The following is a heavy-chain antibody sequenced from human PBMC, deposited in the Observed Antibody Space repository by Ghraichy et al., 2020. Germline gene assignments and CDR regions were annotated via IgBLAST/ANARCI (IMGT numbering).Heavy chain of an antibody. Sequence: GESLNISCAASGFTFSSCAMSWVRQAPGKGLEWVSAISDSGSSTYYADSVKGRFTISRDNSKNTLYLQMNSLRAEDTAVYYCAKAYIPVAGFVGDAFDIWGQGTVVTVSS. CDR3: AKAYIPVAGFVGDAFDI. V-gene: IGHV3-23*01. CDR1: GFTFSSCA. D-gene: IGHD6-19*01. J-gene: IGHJ3*02. CDR2: ISDSGSST.